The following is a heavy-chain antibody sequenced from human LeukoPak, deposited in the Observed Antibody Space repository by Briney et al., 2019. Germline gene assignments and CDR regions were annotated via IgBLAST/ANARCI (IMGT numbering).Heavy chain of an antibody. V-gene: IGHV1-2*02. CDR2: VNLNSGGT. J-gene: IGHJ4*02. Sequence: ASVKVSCKASGYTFTGYYMHWVRQAPGQGLEWMGWVNLNSGGTNYAQKFQGRVTMTRDTSISTAYMELSRLRSDDTAVYYCARFMYSSSSSFSDYWGQGTLVTVSS. D-gene: IGHD6-6*01. CDR1: GYTFTGYY. CDR3: ARFMYSSSSSFSDY.